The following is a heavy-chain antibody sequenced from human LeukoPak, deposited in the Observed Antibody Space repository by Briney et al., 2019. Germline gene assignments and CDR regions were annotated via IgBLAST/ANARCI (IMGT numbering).Heavy chain of an antibody. J-gene: IGHJ4*02. CDR1: GLTFSSYA. CDR3: AKVYCSSTSCYTLMYYFDY. Sequence: PGGSLRLSCAASGLTFSSYAMSWVRQAPGKGLEWVSAISGSGGSTYYADSVKGRFTISRDNSKNTLYLQMNSLRAEDTAVYYCAKVYCSSTSCYTLMYYFDYWGQGTLVTVSS. D-gene: IGHD2-2*02. V-gene: IGHV3-23*01. CDR2: ISGSGGST.